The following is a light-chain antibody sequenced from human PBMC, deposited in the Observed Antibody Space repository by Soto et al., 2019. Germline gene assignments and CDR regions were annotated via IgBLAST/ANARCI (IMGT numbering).Light chain of an antibody. J-gene: IGKJ2*01. V-gene: IGKV1-39*01. CDR3: QQSTSMPFT. Sequence: DIQMTQSPSSLSASVGDRVTITCRASQSIARYLNWYQQKSGQAPNLLIYAASSLESGVPPRFSGSGSGTDFTLTISSLQPEDIATYYCQQSTSMPFTFGQGTQVEIK. CDR2: AAS. CDR1: QSIARY.